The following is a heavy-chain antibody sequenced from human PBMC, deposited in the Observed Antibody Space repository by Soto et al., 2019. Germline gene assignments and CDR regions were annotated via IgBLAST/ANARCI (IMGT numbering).Heavy chain of an antibody. CDR3: ARVRVTMVRGATDAFDI. CDR2: ISAYNGNT. V-gene: IGHV1-18*01. Sequence: QVQLVQSGAEVKKPGASVKVSCKASGYTFTSYGISWVRQAPGQGLERMGWISAYNGNTNYAQKLQGRVTMTTDTSTGKAYMELRSLRSDDTAVYYCARVRVTMVRGATDAFDIWGQGTMVTVSS. J-gene: IGHJ3*02. D-gene: IGHD3-10*01. CDR1: GYTFTSYG.